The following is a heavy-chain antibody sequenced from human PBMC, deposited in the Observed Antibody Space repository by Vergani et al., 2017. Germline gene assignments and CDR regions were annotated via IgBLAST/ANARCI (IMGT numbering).Heavy chain of an antibody. D-gene: IGHD2-2*01. CDR1: GGSISSGSYY. CDR2: IYTSGST. J-gene: IGHJ3*02. CDR3: ARVKACSSTSCFLGRGAFDI. Sequence: QVQLQESGPGLVKPSQTLSLTCTVSGGSISSGSYYWSWIRQPAGKGLEWIGRIYTSGSTNYNPSLKSRVTMSVDTSKNQFSLKLSSVTAADTAVYYCARVKACSSTSCFLGRGAFDIWGQGTMVTVSS. V-gene: IGHV4-61*02.